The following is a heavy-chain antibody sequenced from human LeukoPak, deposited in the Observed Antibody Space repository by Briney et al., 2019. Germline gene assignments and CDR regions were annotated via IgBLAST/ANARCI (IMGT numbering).Heavy chain of an antibody. J-gene: IGHJ6*02. CDR3: ARELVVTAGDHYYYGMDV. CDR2: IYSGGST. V-gene: IGHV3-53*01. Sequence: PGGSLRLSCAASGFTVGANYLSGVRQAPGKGLGWVSVIYSGGSTYYADSVKGRFTISRDNSKNTLFLQMNSLRAEDTAVYYCARELVVTAGDHYYYGMDVWGQGTTVTVSS. D-gene: IGHD2-8*02. CDR1: GFTVGANY.